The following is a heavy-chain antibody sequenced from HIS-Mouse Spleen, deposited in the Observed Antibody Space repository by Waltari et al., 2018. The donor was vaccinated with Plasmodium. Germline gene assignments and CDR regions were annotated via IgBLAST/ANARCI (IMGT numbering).Heavy chain of an antibody. J-gene: IGHJ2*01. CDR2: IKQDGSEK. CDR3: ASSWYWYFDL. CDR1: GFTFSSYW. V-gene: IGHV3-7*01. Sequence: EVQLVESGGGLVQPGGSLRLSCAAYGFTFSSYWMSWVRQAPGKVLEWVANIKQDGSEKYYVDSVKGRFTISRDNAKNSLYLQMNSLRAEDTAVYYCASSWYWYFDLWGRGTLVTVSS. D-gene: IGHD6-13*01.